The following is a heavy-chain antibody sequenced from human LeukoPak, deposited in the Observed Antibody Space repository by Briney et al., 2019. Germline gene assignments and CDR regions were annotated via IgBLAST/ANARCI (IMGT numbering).Heavy chain of an antibody. Sequence: CSVTVSCKASGGTFSSYAISWVRPAPGRGLEWMGGIIPIFGTANYAQKFQGRVAITADESTNTAYMELSSLRSEDTAVYYCARAQYYYGSENWFDPWGQGALFSASS. CDR3: ARAQYYYGSENWFDP. CDR2: IIPIFGTA. V-gene: IGHV1-69*13. CDR1: GGTFSSYA. D-gene: IGHD3-10*01. J-gene: IGHJ5*02.